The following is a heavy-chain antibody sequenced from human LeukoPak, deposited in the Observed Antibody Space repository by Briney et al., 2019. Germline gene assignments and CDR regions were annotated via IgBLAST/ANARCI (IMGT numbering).Heavy chain of an antibody. CDR2: IRSKANSYAT. CDR3: TMYYDFWSGYAFGY. CDR1: GFTFSGSA. V-gene: IGHV3-73*01. D-gene: IGHD3-3*01. Sequence: GGSLRLSCAASGFTFSGSAMHWVRQASGKGLEWVGRIRSKANSYATAFAASVKGRFTISRDDSKNTAYLQMNSLKTEDTAVYYCTMYYDFWSGYAFGYWGQGTLVTVSS. J-gene: IGHJ4*02.